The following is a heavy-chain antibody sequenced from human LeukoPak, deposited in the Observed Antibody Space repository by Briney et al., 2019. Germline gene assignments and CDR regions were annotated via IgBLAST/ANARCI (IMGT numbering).Heavy chain of an antibody. CDR1: GFTFSSYS. Sequence: EGSLRLSCAASGFTFSSYSMNWVRQAPGKGLEWVSYISSSSSTIYYADSVKGRFTISRDNAKNSLYLQMNSLRAEDTAVYYCARDWSDDSSGYYYVGHPFWFDPWGQGTLVTVSS. D-gene: IGHD3-22*01. J-gene: IGHJ5*02. CDR2: ISSSSSTI. V-gene: IGHV3-48*01. CDR3: ARDWSDDSSGYYYVGHPFWFDP.